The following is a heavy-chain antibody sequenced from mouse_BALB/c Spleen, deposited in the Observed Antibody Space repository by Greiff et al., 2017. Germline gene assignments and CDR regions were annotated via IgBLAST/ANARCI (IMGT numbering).Heavy chain of an antibody. D-gene: IGHD2-1*01. J-gene: IGHJ3*01. Sequence: EVMLVESGGGLVQPGGSLKLSCAASGFTFSSYGMSWVRHTPDKRLELVATINSNGGSTYYPDSVKGRFTISRDNAKNTLYLQMSSLKSEDTAMYYCARTYGNYFAWFAYWGQGTLVTVSA. CDR1: GFTFSSYG. CDR2: INSNGGST. V-gene: IGHV5-6-3*01. CDR3: ARTYGNYFAWFAY.